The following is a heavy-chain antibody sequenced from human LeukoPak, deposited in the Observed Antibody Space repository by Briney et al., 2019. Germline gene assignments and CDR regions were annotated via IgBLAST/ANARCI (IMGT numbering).Heavy chain of an antibody. V-gene: IGHV3-48*01. CDR1: GFTFSSYS. J-gene: IGHJ6*03. D-gene: IGHD3-3*01. CDR3: AKDRDFGLYYYYMDV. CDR2: ISSSSNTI. Sequence: GGSLRLSCAASGFTFSSYSMNWVRQAPGKGLEWVSYISSSSNTIYYADSVKGRFTISRDNSKNTLYLQMNSLRAEDTAVYYCAKDRDFGLYYYYMDVWGKGTTVTVSS.